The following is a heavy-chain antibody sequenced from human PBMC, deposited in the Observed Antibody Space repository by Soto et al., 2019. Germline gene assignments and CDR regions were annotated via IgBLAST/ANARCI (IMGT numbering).Heavy chain of an antibody. D-gene: IGHD3-9*01. CDR3: ARRGYDILTGWGWFDP. CDR2: IYYSGST. V-gene: IGHV4-59*08. Sequence: SETLSLTCTVSGGSISIYYWSWIRQPPGKGLEWIGYIYYSGSTNYNPSLKSRVTISVDTSKNQFSLKLSSVTAADTAVYYCARRGYDILTGWGWFDPWGQGTLVTVSS. CDR1: GGSISIYY. J-gene: IGHJ5*02.